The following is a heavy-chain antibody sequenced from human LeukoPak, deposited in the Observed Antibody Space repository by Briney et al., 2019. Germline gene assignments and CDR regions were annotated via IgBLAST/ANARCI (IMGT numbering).Heavy chain of an antibody. D-gene: IGHD2-2*01. J-gene: IGHJ4*02. CDR2: IYYSGST. V-gene: IGHV4-59*01. CDR3: ARDKKGASCYDY. CDR1: GGSISSYY. Sequence: SETLSLTCTVPGGSISSYYWSWIRQPPGKGLEWIGDIYYSGSTNYNPSLKSRVTISVDTSKNKFYLKLSSVTAEDTAVYYCARDKKGASCYDYWGQGTLVTVSS.